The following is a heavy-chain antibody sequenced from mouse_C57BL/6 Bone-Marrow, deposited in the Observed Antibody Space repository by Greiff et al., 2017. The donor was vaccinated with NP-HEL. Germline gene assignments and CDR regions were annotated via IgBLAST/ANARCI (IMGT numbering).Heavy chain of an antibody. CDR3: AALGSSLFAY. CDR2: INSDGGST. J-gene: IGHJ3*01. CDR1: EYEFPSHD. Sequence: EVKLMESGGGLVQPGESLKLSCESNEYEFPSHDMSWVRKTPEKRLELVAAINSDGGSTYYIDTMERRFIISRDNTNTSLYLQRSSLRSEDTALYYCAALGSSLFAYWGQGTLVTVSA. V-gene: IGHV5-2*01. D-gene: IGHD1-1*01.